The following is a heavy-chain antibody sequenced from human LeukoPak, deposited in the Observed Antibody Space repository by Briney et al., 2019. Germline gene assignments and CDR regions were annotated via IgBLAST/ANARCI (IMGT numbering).Heavy chain of an antibody. J-gene: IGHJ4*02. V-gene: IGHV1-18*01. CDR1: GYSFTTYG. D-gene: IGHD3-16*02. CDR3: ASGYDYVWGSYHSPLGY. Sequence: ASVKVSCKASGYSFTTYGISWVRQAPGQGLEWVGWISAYNGNTNYAQKFQGRVTMTRDTSISTAYMELSSLRSDDTAVYYCASGYDYVWGSYHSPLGYWGQGTLVTVSS. CDR2: ISAYNGNT.